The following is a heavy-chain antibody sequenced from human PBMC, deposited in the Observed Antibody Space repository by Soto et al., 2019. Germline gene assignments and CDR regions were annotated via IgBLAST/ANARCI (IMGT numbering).Heavy chain of an antibody. D-gene: IGHD1-26*01. CDR3: ARRVGSIHYYYYGMDV. CDR2: ISSSSSTI. CDR1: GFTFSSYS. J-gene: IGHJ6*02. Sequence: EVQLVESGGGLVQPGGSLRLSCAASGFTFSSYSMNWVRQAPGKGLEWVSYISSSSSTIYYADSVKGRFTISRDNAKNSLYLQMNSLRDEDTAVYYCARRVGSIHYYYYGMDVWGQGTTVTVSS. V-gene: IGHV3-48*02.